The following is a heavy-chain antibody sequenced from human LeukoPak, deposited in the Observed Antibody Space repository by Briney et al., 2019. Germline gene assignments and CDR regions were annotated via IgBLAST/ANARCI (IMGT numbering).Heavy chain of an antibody. D-gene: IGHD4-17*01. CDR1: GCSISSGYY. Sequence: SETLSLTCAVSGCSISSGYYWGWIRQPPGKGLEWIGNIYHSGSTYYNPSLKSRVTISVDTSKNQFSLKLRSVTAADTAVYYCARVRLSTVMNLPFDPWGQGTLVTVSS. CDR2: IYHSGST. CDR3: ARVRLSTVMNLPFDP. J-gene: IGHJ5*02. V-gene: IGHV4-38-2*01.